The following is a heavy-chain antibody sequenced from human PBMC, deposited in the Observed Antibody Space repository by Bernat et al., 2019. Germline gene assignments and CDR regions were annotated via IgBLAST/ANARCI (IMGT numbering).Heavy chain of an antibody. CDR2: IYHSGST. D-gene: IGHD3-22*01. CDR3: ASVYYYDSSGYYPQYFQH. Sequence: QVQLQESGPGLVKPSGTLSLTCAVSGGSISSSNWWSWVRQPPGKGLEWIGEIYHSGSTNYNPSLKSRVTISVDKSKNQFSLKLSSVTAADTAVYCCASVYYYDSSGYYPQYFQHWGQGTLVTVSS. CDR1: GGSISSSNW. J-gene: IGHJ1*01. V-gene: IGHV4-4*01.